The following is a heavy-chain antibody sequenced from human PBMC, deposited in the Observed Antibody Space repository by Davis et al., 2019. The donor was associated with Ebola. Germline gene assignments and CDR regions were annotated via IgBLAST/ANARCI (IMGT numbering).Heavy chain of an antibody. CDR3: ARRWSNTVSGYYYGMDV. Sequence: GESLKISCKGSGYSFTSYWISWVRQMPGKGLEWMVRIDPTDSYTNYNPSFQGHVTISADKSISTAYLQWSSLKASDTAMYYCARRWSNTVSGYYYGMDVWGQGTTVTVSS. V-gene: IGHV5-10-1*01. J-gene: IGHJ6*02. CDR2: IDPTDSYT. D-gene: IGHD4-23*01. CDR1: GYSFTSYW.